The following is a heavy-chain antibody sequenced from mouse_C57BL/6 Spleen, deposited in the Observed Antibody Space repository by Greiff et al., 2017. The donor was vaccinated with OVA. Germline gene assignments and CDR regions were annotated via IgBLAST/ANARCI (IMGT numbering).Heavy chain of an antibody. J-gene: IGHJ2*01. CDR1: GYTFTSYW. CDR2: IDPSDSYT. Sequence: QVQLQQPGAELVMPGASVKLSCKASGYTFTSYWMHWVKQRPGQGLEWIGEIDPSDSYTNYNQKFKGKSTLTVDKSSSTAYMQRSSLTSEDSAVYYCAREARGYFDYWGQGTTLTVSS. V-gene: IGHV1-69*01. D-gene: IGHD3-1*01. CDR3: AREARGYFDY.